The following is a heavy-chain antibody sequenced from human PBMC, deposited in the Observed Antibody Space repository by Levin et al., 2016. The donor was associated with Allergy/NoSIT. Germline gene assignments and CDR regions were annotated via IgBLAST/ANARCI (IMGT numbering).Heavy chain of an antibody. CDR1: GYTFTTYG. V-gene: IGHV1-18*04. CDR3: ARDRYGAGSYSYFDP. J-gene: IGHJ5*02. D-gene: IGHD3-10*01. Sequence: ASVKVSCKASGYTFTTYGISWVRQAPGQGLEWIGWISGYNTNGKYAQKLQDRVSLTTDSVTSTAHMELRRLRKDDTAIYYCARDRYGAGSYSYFDPWGQGTLVTVSS. CDR2: ISGYNTNG.